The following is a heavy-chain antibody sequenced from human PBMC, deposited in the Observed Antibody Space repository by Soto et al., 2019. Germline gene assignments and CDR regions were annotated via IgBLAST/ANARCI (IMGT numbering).Heavy chain of an antibody. V-gene: IGHV4-31*03. CDR3: ARASRHYYDSSGYYAKDYFDY. CDR1: GGSISSGGYY. Sequence: QVQLQESGPGLVKPSQTLSLTCTVSGGSISSGGYYWSWIRQHPGKALEWIGYIHYSGSTYYNPSLKSRVTISVDTSKNQFSLKLSSVTAADTAVYYCARASRHYYDSSGYYAKDYFDYWGQGTLVTVSS. J-gene: IGHJ4*02. D-gene: IGHD3-22*01. CDR2: IHYSGST.